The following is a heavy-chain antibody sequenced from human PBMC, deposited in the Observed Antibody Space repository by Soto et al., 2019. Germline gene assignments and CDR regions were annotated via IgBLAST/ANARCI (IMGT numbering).Heavy chain of an antibody. Sequence: GGSLRLSCAASGFTFSSYAMSWVRQAPGKGLEWVSAISGSGGSTYYADSVKGRFTISRDNSKNTLYLQMNSLRAEDTAVYYCAKQFMITFGETYDYWGQGTLVTVSS. V-gene: IGHV3-23*01. CDR2: ISGSGGST. CDR3: AKQFMITFGETYDY. CDR1: GFTFSSYA. J-gene: IGHJ4*02. D-gene: IGHD3-16*01.